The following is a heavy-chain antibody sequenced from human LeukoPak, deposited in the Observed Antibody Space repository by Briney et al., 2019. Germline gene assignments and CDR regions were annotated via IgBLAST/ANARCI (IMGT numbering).Heavy chain of an antibody. CDR3: ARVFGGVMDY. CDR1: GGSISGYH. D-gene: IGHD3-16*01. CDR2: IYYSGST. J-gene: IGHJ4*02. Sequence: PSETLSLTCTVSGGSISGYHWSWIRQPPGKRLEWTGYIYYSGSTNYNPSLKSRVTISIDTSKNQFSLKLTSVTAADTAVYYCARVFGGVMDYWGQGTLVTVSS. V-gene: IGHV4-59*01.